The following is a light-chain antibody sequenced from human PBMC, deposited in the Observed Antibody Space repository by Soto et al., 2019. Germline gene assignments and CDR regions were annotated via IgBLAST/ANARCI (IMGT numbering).Light chain of an antibody. J-gene: IGKJ1*01. V-gene: IGKV1-39*01. CDR2: AAS. CDR3: QQYYNWPRT. CDR1: QSISSY. Sequence: DIQMTQSPSSLSASVGDRVTITCRASQSISSYLNWYQQKPGKAPKLLIYAASSLQSGVPSRFSGSGSGTDFTLTISSLQPEDFAVYYCQQYYNWPRTFGQGTKV.